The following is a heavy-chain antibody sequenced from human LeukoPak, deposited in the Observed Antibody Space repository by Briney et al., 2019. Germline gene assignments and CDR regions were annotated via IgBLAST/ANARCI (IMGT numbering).Heavy chain of an antibody. CDR3: ARGGRAYNRNLDY. D-gene: IGHD1-14*01. V-gene: IGHV4-38-2*02. J-gene: IGHJ4*02. CDR1: GYSISSGYY. Sequence: PSETLSLTCTVSGYSISSGYYWGWIRQPPGKGLEWIGSIYHSGSTYYNPSLKSRVTISVDTSKNQFSLKLSSVTAADTAVYYCARGGRAYNRNLDYWGQGTLVTVSS. CDR2: IYHSGST.